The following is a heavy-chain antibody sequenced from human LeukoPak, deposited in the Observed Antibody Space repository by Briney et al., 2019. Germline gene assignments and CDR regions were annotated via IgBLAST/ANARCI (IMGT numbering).Heavy chain of an antibody. D-gene: IGHD3-10*01. Sequence: SETLSPTSPFNGGPFSVYYGAWIRKPPGKGRDWIGEINHSGSTNYNPSPKSRVTISVDTSKNQFSLKLSSVTAADTAVYYCASGFGMARGKYYFDYWGQGTLVTVSS. CDR1: GGPFSVYY. V-gene: IGHV4-34*01. J-gene: IGHJ4*02. CDR2: INHSGST. CDR3: ASGFGMARGKYYFDY.